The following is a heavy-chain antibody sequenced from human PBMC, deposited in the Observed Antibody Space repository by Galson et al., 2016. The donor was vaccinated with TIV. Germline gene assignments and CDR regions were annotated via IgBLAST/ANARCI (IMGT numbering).Heavy chain of an antibody. CDR3: ARVASCGGTCYYFDY. CDR2: VSWNGAGT. V-gene: IGHV3-20*04. CDR1: GFNFDDYD. D-gene: IGHD2-21*02. Sequence: SLRLSCAASGFNFDDYDMTWVRQGPGKGLEWVSGVSWNGAGTSYADSVKGRFTISRDRAKNSLYLQMNSLGAEDTALYYCARVASCGGTCYYFDYWGQGTLVTVAS. J-gene: IGHJ4*02.